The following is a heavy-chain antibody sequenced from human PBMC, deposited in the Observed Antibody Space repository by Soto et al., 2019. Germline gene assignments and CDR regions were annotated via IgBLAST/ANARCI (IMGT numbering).Heavy chain of an antibody. CDR1: GFPFNSYA. D-gene: IGHD6-19*01. CDR3: AKQDGIAVTADPFDY. J-gene: IGHJ4*02. CDR2: VSGSGGST. V-gene: IGHV3-23*01. Sequence: PGGSLRLSCAASGFPFNSYAMAWVRQAPGKGLEWVSAVSGSGGSTFYANSVKGRFTISRDNSRNTLYLQMNSLRAEDTAVYYCAKQDGIAVTADPFDYWGQGTLVTVSS.